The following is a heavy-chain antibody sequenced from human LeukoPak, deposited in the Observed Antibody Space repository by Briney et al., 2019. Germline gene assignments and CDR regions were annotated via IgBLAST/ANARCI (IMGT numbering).Heavy chain of an antibody. Sequence: SVKVSCTASGYTFTGYYMHWVRQAPGQGLEWMGWIHPNRGGTKYAQRFQGRVTVTRDTSISTVYMELSRLRSDDTAVYYCARWGKYYYDSSGYYYWGQGTLVSVSS. D-gene: IGHD3-22*01. CDR1: GYTFTGYY. CDR2: IHPNRGGT. V-gene: IGHV1-2*02. CDR3: ARWGKYYYDSSGYYY. J-gene: IGHJ4*02.